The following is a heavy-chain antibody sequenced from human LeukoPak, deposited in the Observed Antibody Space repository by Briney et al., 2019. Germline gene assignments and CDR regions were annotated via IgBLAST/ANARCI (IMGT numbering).Heavy chain of an antibody. CDR1: GGPFSGYY. CDR2: INHSGST. D-gene: IGHD3-3*01. CDR3: ARFAADFWSGYYYNYYYYGMDV. V-gene: IGHV4-34*01. J-gene: IGHJ6*02. Sequence: SETLSLTCAVYGGPFSGYYWSWIRQPPGKGLEWIGEINHSGSTNYNPSLKSRVTISVDTSKNQFSLKLSSVTAADTAVYYCARFAADFWSGYYYNYYYYGMDVWGQGTTVTVSS.